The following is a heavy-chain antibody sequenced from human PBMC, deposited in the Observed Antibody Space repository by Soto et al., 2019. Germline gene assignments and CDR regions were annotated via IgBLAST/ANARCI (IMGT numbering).Heavy chain of an antibody. V-gene: IGHV4-59*01. Sequence: SETLSLTCTVSGGSISSYYWSWIRQPPGKGLEWIGYIYYSGSTNYNPSLKSRVTISVDTSKNQFSLKLSSVTAADTAVYYCARDRGRYYGMDVWGQGTTVTVSS. CDR3: ARDRGRYYGMDV. CDR2: IYYSGST. J-gene: IGHJ6*02. D-gene: IGHD3-10*01. CDR1: GGSISSYY.